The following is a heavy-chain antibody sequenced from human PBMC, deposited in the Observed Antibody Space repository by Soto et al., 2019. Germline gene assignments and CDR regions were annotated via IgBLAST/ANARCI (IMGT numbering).Heavy chain of an antibody. J-gene: IGHJ4*02. CDR1: GFTFSSYA. V-gene: IGHV3-23*01. CDR2: ISGSGGST. CDR3: AKDTVFGSDSY. D-gene: IGHD3-10*02. Sequence: GGSLRLSWAAAGFTFSSYAMSWVLQAPGKGLEWVSAISGSGGSTYYADSVKGRFTISRDNSKNTLYLQMNSLRAEDTAVYYCAKDTVFGSDSYWGQGTLVTVSS.